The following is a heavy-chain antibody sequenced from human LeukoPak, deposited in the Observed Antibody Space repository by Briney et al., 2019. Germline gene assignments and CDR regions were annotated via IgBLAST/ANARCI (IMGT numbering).Heavy chain of an antibody. Sequence: SETLSLTCTVSGGSIYGGDYYWTWIRQSPRQGLQWIGYIYYTGTTYYNPSLKSRATISVDTSQDKFSLRLNSVTAADMAVYFCARGQGPGVATRRGGFDIWGQGTTVTVSS. J-gene: IGHJ3*02. V-gene: IGHV4-30-4*01. CDR3: ARGQGPGVATRRGGFDI. CDR1: GGSIYGGDYY. D-gene: IGHD6-6*01. CDR2: IYYTGTT.